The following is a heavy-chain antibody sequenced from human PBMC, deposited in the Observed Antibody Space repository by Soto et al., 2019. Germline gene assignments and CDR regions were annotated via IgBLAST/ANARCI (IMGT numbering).Heavy chain of an antibody. D-gene: IGHD2-21*01. Sequence: EVQLLESGGGSVHPGESLRLSCAASGFTFSDFAMAWVRQAPGKGLEWVSSASGSGSGTYYADSVKGRFTISRDNPKNTLFLHMTNLRAGDTALYFCAKGRPGVAAAPDYWGQGTLVTVSS. J-gene: IGHJ4*02. V-gene: IGHV3-23*01. CDR2: ASGSGSGT. CDR3: AKGRPGVAAAPDY. CDR1: GFTFSDFA.